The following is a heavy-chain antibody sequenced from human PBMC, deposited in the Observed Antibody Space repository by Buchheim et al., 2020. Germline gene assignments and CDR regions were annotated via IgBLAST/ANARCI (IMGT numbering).Heavy chain of an antibody. CDR3: AREQVVRGVSGMDV. D-gene: IGHD3-10*01. J-gene: IGHJ6*02. CDR1: GFTFSIYN. V-gene: IGHV3-48*04. Sequence: EVHLVESGGGLVQPGGSLRLSCTASGFTFSIYNMNWVRQAPGKGLECVSYISSSSSTIYYADSVKGRFTISRDNAKTSLYLQMNSLRAEDTAVYYCAREQVVRGVSGMDVWGQGTT. CDR2: ISSSSSTI.